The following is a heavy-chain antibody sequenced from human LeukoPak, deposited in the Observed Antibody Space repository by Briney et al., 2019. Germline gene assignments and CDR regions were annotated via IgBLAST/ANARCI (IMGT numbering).Heavy chain of an antibody. J-gene: IGHJ1*01. CDR3: ARVALSVDYGGNTEHFQH. Sequence: ASVKVSCKASGYSFIGYYMHWVRQAPGQGLEWMGWINPNSGGTNYARKFQGRVIITRDTSISTAYMELSRLRDDDTAVYYCARVALSVDYGGNTEHFQHWGQGTLVTVSS. CDR2: INPNSGGT. D-gene: IGHD4-23*01. CDR1: GYSFIGYY. V-gene: IGHV1-2*02.